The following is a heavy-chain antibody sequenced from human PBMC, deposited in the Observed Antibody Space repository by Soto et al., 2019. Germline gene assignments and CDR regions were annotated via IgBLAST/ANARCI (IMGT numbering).Heavy chain of an antibody. CDR3: ERVGNITNYGMAV. D-gene: IGHD1-26*01. CDR1: GGTFSSYP. V-gene: IGHV1-69*01. J-gene: IGHJ6*02. Sequence: QVQLVQSGAEVKKPGSSVKVSCGASGGTFSSYPINWVRQAPGQGLEWMGGIIPFFGTSNYAQKFQGRVTITADDSTSTAYVEVRSLRSEDTAVYCCERVGNITNYGMAVWGQVTTVTVSS. CDR2: IIPFFGTS.